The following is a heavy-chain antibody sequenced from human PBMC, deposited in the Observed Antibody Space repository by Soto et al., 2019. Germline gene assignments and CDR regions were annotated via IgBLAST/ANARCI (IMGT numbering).Heavy chain of an antibody. CDR2: IYYSGST. CDR1: GGSFSGYY. CDR3: ARVHSSSSVFGY. Sequence: PSETLSLTCAVYGGSFSGYYWSWIRQHPGKGLEWIGYIYYSGSTYYNPSLKSRVTISVDTSKNQFSLKLSSVTAADTAVYYCARVHSSSSVFGYWGQGTLVTVSS. J-gene: IGHJ4*02. D-gene: IGHD6-6*01. V-gene: IGHV4-31*11.